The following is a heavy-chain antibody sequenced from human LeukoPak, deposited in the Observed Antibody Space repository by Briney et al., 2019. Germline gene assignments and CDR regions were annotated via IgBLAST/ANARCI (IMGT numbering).Heavy chain of an antibody. V-gene: IGHV3-30-3*01. CDR2: ISFDGGNK. Sequence: PGGSLRLSCATSGFTFSMHWVRLAPGKGLDWVAVISFDGGNKFYAGSVKGRFSISRDNSKNTLYLQMNSLGLDDTAVYFCARGRAGIAAAGFDYWGQGTLVTVSS. J-gene: IGHJ4*02. D-gene: IGHD6-13*01. CDR1: GFTFS. CDR3: ARGRAGIAAAGFDY.